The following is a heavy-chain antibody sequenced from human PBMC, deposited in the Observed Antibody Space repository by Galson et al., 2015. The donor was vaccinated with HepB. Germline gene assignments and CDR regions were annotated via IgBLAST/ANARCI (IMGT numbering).Heavy chain of an antibody. CDR3: AKVLRIVVYDGVQV. D-gene: IGHD3-9*01. J-gene: IGHJ3*01. CDR1: GFTFSSYT. V-gene: IGHV3-23*01. Sequence: SLRLSCAASGFTFSSYTMSWVRQAPGKGLEWVSTISGSGGDTYYADSVKGRFTISRDNSKNTLYLQMNRLTAEDTAVYYCAKVLRIVVYDGVQVWGQGTMVTVSS. CDR2: ISGSGGDT.